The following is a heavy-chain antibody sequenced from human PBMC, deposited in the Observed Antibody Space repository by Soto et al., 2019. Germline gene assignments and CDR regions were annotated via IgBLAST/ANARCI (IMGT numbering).Heavy chain of an antibody. J-gene: IGHJ4*02. CDR1: GYTFTSYG. V-gene: IGHV1-18*01. CDR3: ARIDGYNADY. D-gene: IGHD5-12*01. Sequence: QVQLVQSGAEVKKPGASVKVSCKASGYTFTSYGISWVRQAPGQGLELMGCISAYNGNTNYAQKLQXIVYMXXDTATSTAYMELRSLRSDDTAVYYCARIDGYNADYWGQGTLVTVSS. CDR2: ISAYNGNT.